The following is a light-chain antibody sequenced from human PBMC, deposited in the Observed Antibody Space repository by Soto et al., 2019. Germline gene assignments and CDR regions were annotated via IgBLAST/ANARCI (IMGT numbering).Light chain of an antibody. V-gene: IGLV1-40*01. CDR3: QSYDTSLSAVV. J-gene: IGLJ2*01. CDR2: GNT. Sequence: QSVLTQPPSVSGAPGQRVTIPCTGSRSNLGAGYGVHWYQQLPGTAPKLLIAGNTNRPSGLPDRFSASKSGTSASLTISGLQAEDEADYYCQSYDTSLSAVVFGGGTQLTVL. CDR1: RSNLGAGYG.